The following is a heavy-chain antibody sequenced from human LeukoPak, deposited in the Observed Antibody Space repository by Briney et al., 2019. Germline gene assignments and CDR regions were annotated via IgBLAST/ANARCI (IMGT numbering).Heavy chain of an antibody. CDR2: ISGSGAST. CDR3: ANVLRIVGATSL. Sequence: GGSLRLSCAASGFTFSSYAMSWVRQAPGKGLEWVSAISGSGASTYYAASVKGPFTISSDNSKTTLYLQMNSPRAEDAAVYHCANVLRIVGATSLWGQGTLVTVSS. D-gene: IGHD1-26*01. V-gene: IGHV3-23*01. CDR1: GFTFSSYA. J-gene: IGHJ4*02.